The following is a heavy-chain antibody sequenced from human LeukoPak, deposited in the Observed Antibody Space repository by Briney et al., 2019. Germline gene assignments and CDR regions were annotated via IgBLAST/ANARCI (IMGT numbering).Heavy chain of an antibody. CDR3: ARGPHYYDSSGYLGFDL. CDR1: GGSISSYY. Sequence: SETLSLTCTVSGGSISSYYWSWIRQPPGKGLEWIGYIYYSGSTNYNPSLKSRVTISVDTSKNQFSLKLSSVTAADTAVYYCARGPHYYDSSGYLGFDLWGRGTLVTVSS. CDR2: IYYSGST. D-gene: IGHD3-22*01. J-gene: IGHJ2*01. V-gene: IGHV4-59*08.